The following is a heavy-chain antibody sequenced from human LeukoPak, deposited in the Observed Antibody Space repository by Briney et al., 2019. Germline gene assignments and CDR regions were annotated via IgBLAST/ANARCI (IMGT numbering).Heavy chain of an antibody. CDR1: GGSISSYY. J-gene: IGHJ4*02. V-gene: IGHV4-59*12. CDR2: IYYSGST. CDR3: ASGRGSSWYYFDY. D-gene: IGHD6-13*01. Sequence: SETLSLTCTVSGGSISSYYWSWIRQPPGKGLEWIGYIYYSGSTNYNPSLKGRVTMSVDTSKNQFSLQLRSVTAAVTAVYYCASGRGSSWYYFDYWGQGTLVTVSS.